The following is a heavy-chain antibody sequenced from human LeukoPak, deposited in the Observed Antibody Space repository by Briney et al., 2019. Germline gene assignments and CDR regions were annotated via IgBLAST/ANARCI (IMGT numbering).Heavy chain of an antibody. CDR1: GGSFSGYY. CDR3: ARPTSEYSSSSGSNWFDP. V-gene: IGHV4-34*01. Sequence: PSETLSLTCAVYGGSFSGYYWSWIRQPPGKGLEWIGSIYYSGSTYYNPSLKSRVTISVDTSKNQFSLKLSSVTAADTAVYYCARPTSEYSSSSGSNWFDPWGQGTLVTVSS. CDR2: IYYSGST. J-gene: IGHJ5*02. D-gene: IGHD6-6*01.